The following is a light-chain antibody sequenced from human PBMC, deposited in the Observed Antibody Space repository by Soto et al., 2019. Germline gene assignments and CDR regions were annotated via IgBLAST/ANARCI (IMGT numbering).Light chain of an antibody. Sequence: EIVLTQSPGTLSLSPGERATLSCRASQSISSIYLAWYQQRPGQAPRLLIYGASSRATGIPDRFSGSGSGTDFTLTISRLEPEDFAVYYCQQYGRSPPITFGQGTRLEIK. CDR3: QQYGRSPPIT. CDR2: GAS. V-gene: IGKV3-20*01. J-gene: IGKJ5*01. CDR1: QSISSIY.